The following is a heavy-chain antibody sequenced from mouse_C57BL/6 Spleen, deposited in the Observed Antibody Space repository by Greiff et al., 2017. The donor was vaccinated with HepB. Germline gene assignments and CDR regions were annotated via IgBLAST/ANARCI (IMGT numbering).Heavy chain of an antibody. CDR3: ALLYYDYDDYFDY. J-gene: IGHJ2*01. D-gene: IGHD2-4*01. V-gene: IGHV14-3*01. Sequence: VQLQQSVAELVRPGASVKLSCTASGFNIKNTYMHWVKQRPEQGLEWIGRIDPANGNTKYAPKFQGMATITADSSSTTAYLQLSSLTSEDTAIYYCALLYYDYDDYFDYWGQGTTLTVSS. CDR2: IDPANGNT. CDR1: GFNIKNTY.